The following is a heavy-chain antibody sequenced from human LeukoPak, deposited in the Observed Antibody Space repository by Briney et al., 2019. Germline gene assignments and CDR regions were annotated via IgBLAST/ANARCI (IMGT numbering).Heavy chain of an antibody. Sequence: GGSLRLSCAASGFTLSSYAMSWVRQAPGKGLEWVSAISGSGGSTYYADSVKGRFTISRDNSKNTLYLQMNSLRAEDTAVYYCAKAVGYCSSTSCYAPEDYYYGMDVWGKGTTVTVSS. CDR2: ISGSGGST. D-gene: IGHD2-2*01. CDR1: GFTLSSYA. J-gene: IGHJ6*04. V-gene: IGHV3-23*01. CDR3: AKAVGYCSSTSCYAPEDYYYGMDV.